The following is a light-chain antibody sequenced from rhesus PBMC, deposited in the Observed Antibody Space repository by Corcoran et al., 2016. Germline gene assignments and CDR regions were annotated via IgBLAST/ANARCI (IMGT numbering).Light chain of an antibody. Sequence: EIVMIQTPLSLPVILGEPASISCRSSQSLVYSDGKTYLYWYLQKPGHSPQLLMYLASKRAPGVPDKFSVSGSGTDVTLKISRVEAEDVGVYYCMQAVRSPWTFGQGTKVEIK. J-gene: IGKJ1*01. CDR1: QSLVYSDGKTY. V-gene: IGKV2-82*03. CDR2: LAS. CDR3: MQAVRSPWT.